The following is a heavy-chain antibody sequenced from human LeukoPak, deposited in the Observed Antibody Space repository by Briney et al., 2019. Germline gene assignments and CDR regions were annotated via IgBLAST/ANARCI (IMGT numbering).Heavy chain of an antibody. D-gene: IGHD2-15*01. J-gene: IGHJ4*02. Sequence: GGSLRLSCAASGFTFSSYWMYWVRQAPGKGLVWVSGINGDGSTTNYADSVKGRFTISRDNAKNTLVLQMNSLRAEDTAVYYCASPPLERCGGRSCYPYFDYWGQGTLSPSPQ. CDR1: GFTFSSYW. V-gene: IGHV3-74*01. CDR2: INGDGSTT. CDR3: ASPPLERCGGRSCYPYFDY.